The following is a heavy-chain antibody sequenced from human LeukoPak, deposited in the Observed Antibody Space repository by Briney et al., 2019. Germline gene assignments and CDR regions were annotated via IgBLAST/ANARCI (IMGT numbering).Heavy chain of an antibody. CDR2: IIPIFGTA. J-gene: IGHJ6*02. Sequence: SVTVSCTASGGTFSSYAISWVRQAPGQGLEWMGGIIPIFGTANYAQKFQGRVTITADESTSTAHMELSSLRSEDTAVYYCARAGIVGATTDYYYGMDVWGQGTTVTVSS. CDR3: ARAGIVGATTDYYYGMDV. D-gene: IGHD1-26*01. CDR1: GGTFSSYA. V-gene: IGHV1-69*13.